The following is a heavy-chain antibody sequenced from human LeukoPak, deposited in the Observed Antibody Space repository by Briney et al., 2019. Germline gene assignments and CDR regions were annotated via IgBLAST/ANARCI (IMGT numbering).Heavy chain of an antibody. D-gene: IGHD6-13*01. V-gene: IGHV3-11*04. Sequence: GGSLRVYCAASGFTSREYYMSWIRQAPGEGLESASYVAHISGTIYYADSVKGRFTISRDNAKNSLYLQMNSLRADDTAVYYCARCQYTSTWGIFDHWGQGTLVTVSS. CDR1: GFTSREYY. J-gene: IGHJ4*02. CDR3: ARCQYTSTWGIFDH. CDR2: VAHISGTI.